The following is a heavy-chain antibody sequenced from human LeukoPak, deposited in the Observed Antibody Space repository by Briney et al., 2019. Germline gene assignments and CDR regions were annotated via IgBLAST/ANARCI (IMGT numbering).Heavy chain of an antibody. Sequence: GGSLRLSCVASGSTVSNNYMSWVRQAPGKGLEWVSVIYSNGKAYYIDSVKGRFTISRDISQNTLFLQMNNLRAEDTAAYYCARDRADGYNYGDSFDNWGQGVLVTVSS. CDR2: IYSNGKA. CDR1: GSTVSNNY. CDR3: ARDRADGYNYGDSFDN. V-gene: IGHV3-66*01. J-gene: IGHJ4*02. D-gene: IGHD5-18*01.